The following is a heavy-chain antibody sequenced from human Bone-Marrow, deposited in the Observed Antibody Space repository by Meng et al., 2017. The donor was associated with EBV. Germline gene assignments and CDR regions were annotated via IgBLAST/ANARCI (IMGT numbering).Heavy chain of an antibody. D-gene: IGHD6-19*01. CDR2: ISYDGRNK. J-gene: IGHJ1*01. Sequence: VQLVESGGGLVQPGXXXXLSCAASGFTFSSYGMHWVRQAPGKGLEWVAVISYDGRNKYYADSVKGRFTISRDNSKNTLYLQMNSLRAEDTALYYCTKAAVAGDEYFQHWGQGTLVTVSS. V-gene: IGHV3-30*18. CDR1: GFTFSSYG. CDR3: TKAAVAGDEYFQH.